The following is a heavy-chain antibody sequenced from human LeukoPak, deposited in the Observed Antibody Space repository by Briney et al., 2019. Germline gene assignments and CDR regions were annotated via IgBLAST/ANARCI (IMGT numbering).Heavy chain of an antibody. CDR1: GGTFSTYA. CDR3: ARAYDSSGYYFGN. Sequence: SVKVSCKASGGTFSTYAISWVRQAPGQGLEWMGGIIPIFGTANYAQKFQGRVTITRDTSASTAYMELSSLISEDTADYYCARAYDSSGYYFGNWGQGTLVTVSS. CDR2: IIPIFGTA. J-gene: IGHJ4*02. D-gene: IGHD3-22*01. V-gene: IGHV1-69*05.